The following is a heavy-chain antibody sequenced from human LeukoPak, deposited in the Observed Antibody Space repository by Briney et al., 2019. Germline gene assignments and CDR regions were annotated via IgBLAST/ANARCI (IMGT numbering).Heavy chain of an antibody. J-gene: IGHJ5*01. D-gene: IGHD3-3*01. CDR3: ANVYSADFWCGYFTWPDS. Sequence: GGSLRLSCTASGFTFSVYAMIWVRQAPEKGLGWVSHISGSGGSTYYADSVKGRFTISRDNSKYTLYLQMNSLRDEDTAVYDCANVYSADFWCGYFTWPDSWGQGTLVTVSS. CDR2: ISGSGGST. V-gene: IGHV3-23*01. CDR1: GFTFSVYA.